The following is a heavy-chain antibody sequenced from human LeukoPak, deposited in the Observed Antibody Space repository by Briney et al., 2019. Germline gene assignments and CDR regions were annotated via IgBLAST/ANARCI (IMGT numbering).Heavy chain of an antibody. CDR3: AKTGSSSWGYFDY. V-gene: IGHV3-30*02. J-gene: IGHJ4*02. CDR2: IRNDGTIK. Sequence: PGASLRLSCAASGFTFKTHGIHWVRQAPGKGLEWVAFIRNDGTIKYYADSVKGRFTISRDNSKSTLYLQMNSLRAEDTAVYYCAKTGSSSWGYFDYWGQGTLVTVSS. CDR1: GFTFKTHG. D-gene: IGHD6-13*01.